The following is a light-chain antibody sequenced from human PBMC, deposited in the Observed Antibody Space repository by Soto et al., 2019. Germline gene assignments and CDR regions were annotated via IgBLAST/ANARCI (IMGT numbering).Light chain of an antibody. Sequence: QSVLTQPASVSGSPGQSITISCTGTSSDFGGYNFVSWYQQHPGKAPKLMIYDVSNRPSGVSNRFSGSKSGNTASLTISGLQAEDEADYYCSAYRSSSALDVFGTGTKVTVL. CDR3: SAYRSSSALDV. CDR1: SSDFGGYNF. CDR2: DVS. V-gene: IGLV2-14*01. J-gene: IGLJ1*01.